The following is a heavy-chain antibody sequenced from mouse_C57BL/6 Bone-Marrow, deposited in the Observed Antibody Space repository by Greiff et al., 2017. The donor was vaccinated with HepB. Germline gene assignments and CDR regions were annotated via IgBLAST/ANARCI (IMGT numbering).Heavy chain of an antibody. CDR2: INTGGTYT. CDR1: GFTFSTSG. J-gene: IGHJ2*01. CDR3: ARDRFDYYFDY. Sequence: MLVESGGDLVKPGGSLKLSCVTSGFTFSTSGMSWVRQTPDKRLEWVATINTGGTYTYYPDSVKGRFTISKDTAKSTLFLQMSSLKSEDTAIYYCARDRFDYYFDYWGQGTTLTVSS. V-gene: IGHV5-6*02. D-gene: IGHD2-14*01.